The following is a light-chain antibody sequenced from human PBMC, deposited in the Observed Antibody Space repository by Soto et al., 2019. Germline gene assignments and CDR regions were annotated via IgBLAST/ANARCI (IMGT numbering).Light chain of an antibody. V-gene: IGLV1-40*01. CDR2: GSR. Sequence: QSALTQPPSVSGAPGQTVTISCTGISSNIGAGYDVHWYQQLSGTAPKLLMYGSRNRPSGVPDRFSGSKSGTSASLAITGLQAEDEADYYCQSYDSSLGGKYVFGTGPKVTVL. CDR1: SSNIGAGYD. CDR3: QSYDSSLGGKYV. J-gene: IGLJ1*01.